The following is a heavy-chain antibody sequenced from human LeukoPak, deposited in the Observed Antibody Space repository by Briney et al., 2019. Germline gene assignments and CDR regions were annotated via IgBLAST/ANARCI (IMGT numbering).Heavy chain of an antibody. CDR2: IYYSGST. CDR3: ASLRTGGVAMDV. V-gene: IGHV4-59*01. CDR1: GGSISSYY. D-gene: IGHD3-16*01. J-gene: IGHJ6*03. Sequence: PSETLSLTCTVSGGSISSYYWSWIRQPPGKGLEWIGYIYYSGSTNYNPSLKSRVTISVDTSKNQFSLKLSSVTAADTAVYYCASLRTGGVAMDVWGKGTTVTVSS.